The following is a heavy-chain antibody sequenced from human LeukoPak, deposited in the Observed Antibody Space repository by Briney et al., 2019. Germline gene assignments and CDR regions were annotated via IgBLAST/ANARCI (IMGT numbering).Heavy chain of an antibody. CDR2: ISSSSSTI. J-gene: IGHJ3*02. Sequence: GGSLRLSCAASGFTFSSYVMHWVRQAPGKGLEWVSYISSSSSTIYYADSVKGRFALSRDNAKNSLYLQTNSLRAEDTAVYYCARDHHRRLYDSQARNTFDIWGQGTMVTVSS. CDR1: GFTFSSYV. D-gene: IGHD3-22*01. V-gene: IGHV3-48*01. CDR3: ARDHHRRLYDSQARNTFDI.